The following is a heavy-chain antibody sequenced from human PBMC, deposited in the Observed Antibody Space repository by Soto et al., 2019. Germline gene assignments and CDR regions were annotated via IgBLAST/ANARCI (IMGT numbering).Heavy chain of an antibody. CDR2: INPRNGDK. V-gene: IGHV1-2*02. CDR3: ARGEVTRIEVMDI. J-gene: IGHJ6*02. CDR1: GYTYVDHY. Sequence: ASVTVSRKTSGYTYVDHYLYCGRHVRGQGREGMGWINPRNGDKKYAQKFQGRVTMIRDTIITTTYMDLSALTSDDTAVYYSARGEVTRIEVMDIWGPGTTVTVSS. D-gene: IGHD2-21*02.